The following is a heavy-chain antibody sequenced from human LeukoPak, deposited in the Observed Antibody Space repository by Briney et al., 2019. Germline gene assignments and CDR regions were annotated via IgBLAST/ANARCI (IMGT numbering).Heavy chain of an antibody. Sequence: SETLSLTCTVSGGSINSYYWAWIRQPPGKGLEWIANVYNSGSTNYNPSLKSRVTISVDMFKNQFSLKLTSVTAADTAVYYCARLRSGMDVWGQGTTVTVSS. CDR2: VYNSGST. V-gene: IGHV4-59*01. CDR1: GGSINSYY. CDR3: ARLRSGMDV. J-gene: IGHJ6*02.